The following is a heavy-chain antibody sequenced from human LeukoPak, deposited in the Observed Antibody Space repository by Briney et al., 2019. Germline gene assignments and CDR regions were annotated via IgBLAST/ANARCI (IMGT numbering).Heavy chain of an antibody. V-gene: IGHV3-74*01. J-gene: IGHJ4*02. CDR1: GFTFSSFW. D-gene: IGHD3-22*01. CDR3: ARVRGYDTSDFDY. Sequence: GGSLRLSCAASGFTFSSFWMHWVRQAPGKGLVWVSRINTGGSSTTYADFVKGRSTISRDNAKNTLYLQMNSLRVEDTAVYYCARVRGYDTSDFDYWGQGTLVTVSS. CDR2: INTGGSST.